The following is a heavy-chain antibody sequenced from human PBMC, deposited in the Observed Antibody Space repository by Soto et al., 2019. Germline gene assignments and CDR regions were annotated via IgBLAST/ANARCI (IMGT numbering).Heavy chain of an antibody. CDR1: GYTFTSYG. V-gene: IGHV1-18*01. D-gene: IGHD1-26*01. J-gene: IGHJ4*02. CDR2: ISAYNGNT. Sequence: QVQLVQSGAEVKKPGASVKVSCKASGYTFTSYGISWVRQAPGQGLEWMGWISAYNGNTKYAQKLQGRVTTTTDTSTSTEYVELRSRRSDDTAVYYCARDLGGSYYAPVDSWGQGTLVTVSS. CDR3: ARDLGGSYYAPVDS.